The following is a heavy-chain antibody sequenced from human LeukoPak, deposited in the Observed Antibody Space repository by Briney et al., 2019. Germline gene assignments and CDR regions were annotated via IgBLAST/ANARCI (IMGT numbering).Heavy chain of an antibody. CDR3: ARGPYKQQLVRRMKNWFDP. D-gene: IGHD6-13*01. Sequence: SETLSLTCAVYGGSFSGYYWSWIRQPPGKGLEWIGEVNHSGSTNYNPSLKSRVTISVDTSKNQFSLKLSSVTAADTAVYYCARGPYKQQLVRRMKNWFDPWGQGTLVTVSS. CDR2: VNHSGST. V-gene: IGHV4-34*01. J-gene: IGHJ5*02. CDR1: GGSFSGYY.